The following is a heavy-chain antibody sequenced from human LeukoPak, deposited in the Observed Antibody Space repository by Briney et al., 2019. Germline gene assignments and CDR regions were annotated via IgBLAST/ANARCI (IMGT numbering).Heavy chain of an antibody. CDR1: GFTFSSYS. CDR3: ATDRGYLQFDY. J-gene: IGHJ4*02. CDR2: INTDGTTT. D-gene: IGHD3-22*01. V-gene: IGHV3-7*01. Sequence: GGSLRLSCAASGFTFSSYSMNWVRQAPGKGLEWLANINTDGTTTNYIDSVRGRFTISRDNAKNLLYLQVNSLRAEDTAVYYCATDRGYLQFDYWGQGTLVTVSS.